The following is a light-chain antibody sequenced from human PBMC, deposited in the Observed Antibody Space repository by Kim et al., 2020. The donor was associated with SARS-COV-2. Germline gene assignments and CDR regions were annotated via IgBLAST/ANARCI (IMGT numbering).Light chain of an antibody. Sequence: SPGERATHTCRTSQSVSGSSLAWYQQKPGQAHRLLIYGASSRATGIPDRFSGSGSGTDFTLTISRLEPEDFAVYACQQYGTSPWTFGQGTKVDIK. CDR2: GAS. CDR1: QSVSGSS. V-gene: IGKV3-20*01. J-gene: IGKJ1*01. CDR3: QQYGTSPWT.